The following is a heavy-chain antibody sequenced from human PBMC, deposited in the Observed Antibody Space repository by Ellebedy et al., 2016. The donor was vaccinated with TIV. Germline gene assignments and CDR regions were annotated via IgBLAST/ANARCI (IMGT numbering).Heavy chain of an antibody. Sequence: SETLSLTCTVSGGSISDYYWSWVRQPPGKGLECIGYIYHSETTDYNPSLKSRVSLSGDASKSQFSLQLRSVTAADTAVYYCARQPPPHTDPWYFDLWGRGTLVTVSS. CDR2: IYHSETT. V-gene: IGHV4-59*08. CDR1: GGSISDYY. J-gene: IGHJ2*01. CDR3: ARQPPPHTDPWYFDL.